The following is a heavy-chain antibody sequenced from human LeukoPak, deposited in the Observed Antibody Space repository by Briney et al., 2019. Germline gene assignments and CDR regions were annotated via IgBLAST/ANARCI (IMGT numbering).Heavy chain of an antibody. CDR2: INSNNGDT. CDR1: GYTFTGYY. J-gene: IGHJ6*03. Sequence: ASVKVSCKATGYTFTGYYMQWVRQAPGQGLEWMGWINSNNGDTNYAQKFQGRVTMTRDTSISTAYMELSGLRSDDTAVYYCARGVAGVYFYYYMDAWGKGTTVTVSS. CDR3: ARGVAGVYFYYYMDA. V-gene: IGHV1-2*02. D-gene: IGHD1-14*01.